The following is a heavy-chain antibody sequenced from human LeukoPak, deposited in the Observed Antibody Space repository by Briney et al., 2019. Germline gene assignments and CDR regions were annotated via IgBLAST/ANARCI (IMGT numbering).Heavy chain of an antibody. CDR2: ISSNGGST. V-gene: IGHV3-64*01. CDR1: GFTFSSYA. CDR3: ARDGSKSGSGWYDRFDP. Sequence: GGSLRLSCAASGFTFSSYAMHWVRQAPGKGLEYVSAISSNGGSTYYANSVKGRFTISRDNSKNTLYLQMGSLRAEDMAVYYCARDGSKSGSGWYDRFDPWGQGTLVTVSS. J-gene: IGHJ5*02. D-gene: IGHD6-19*01.